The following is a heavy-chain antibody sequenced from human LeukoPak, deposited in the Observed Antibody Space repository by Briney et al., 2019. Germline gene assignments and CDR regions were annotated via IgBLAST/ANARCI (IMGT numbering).Heavy chain of an antibody. D-gene: IGHD3-9*01. CDR3: AREEDILTGYYFV. CDR1: GFTFSSYW. V-gene: IGHV3-74*01. J-gene: IGHJ4*02. Sequence: GGSLSHSCAASGFTFSSYWMHWVRQAPGKGLVWVSRINSDGSSTSYADSVKGRFTISRDNAKNTLYLQMNSLRAEDTAVYYCAREEDILTGYYFVWGEGTLVTVSS. CDR2: INSDGSST.